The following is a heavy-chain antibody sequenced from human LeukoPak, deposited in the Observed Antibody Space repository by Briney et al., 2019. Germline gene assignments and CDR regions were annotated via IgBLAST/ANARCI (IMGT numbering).Heavy chain of an antibody. Sequence: ASVKVSCKASGYTFTSYGISWVRQAPGQGLEWMGWISAYNGNTNYAQELQGRVTMTTDRSTSTAYMELRSLRSDDTAVYYCARDRRILTGPDYWGQGTLVTVSS. CDR1: GYTFTSYG. D-gene: IGHD3-9*01. V-gene: IGHV1-18*04. CDR2: ISAYNGNT. J-gene: IGHJ4*02. CDR3: ARDRRILTGPDY.